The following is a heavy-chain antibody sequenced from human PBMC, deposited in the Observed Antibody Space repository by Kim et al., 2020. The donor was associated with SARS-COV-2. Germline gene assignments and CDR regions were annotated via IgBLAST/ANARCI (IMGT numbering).Heavy chain of an antibody. CDR1: GFSFSDHY. D-gene: IGHD7-27*01. V-gene: IGHV3-11*06. CDR2: ISGTSTDT. J-gene: IGHJ4*02. CDR3: VRDARLGDS. Sequence: GGSLRLSCAASGFSFSDHYMNWIRQAPGKGLEWVSYISGTSTDTNYADSVKGRFPISRDNAKNSLYLQMNGLRADDTAVYYCVRDARLGDSWGQGTLVTVSS.